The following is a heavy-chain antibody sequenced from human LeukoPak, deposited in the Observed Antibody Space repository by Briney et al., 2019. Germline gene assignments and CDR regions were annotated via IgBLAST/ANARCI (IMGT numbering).Heavy chain of an antibody. V-gene: IGHV3-23*01. CDR1: GFSFSNYA. CDR2: ISGSGGTS. Sequence: PGGALRLSCAASGFSFSNYAMSWVRQAPAKGLEWVSAISGSGGTSFYADSVKGRSTISRDNSKNTLYLQVNSLRAADTAIYYCAKVQEMDTILPPFHYWGQGTLVTVSS. J-gene: IGHJ4*02. CDR3: AKVQEMDTILPPFHY. D-gene: IGHD5-24*01.